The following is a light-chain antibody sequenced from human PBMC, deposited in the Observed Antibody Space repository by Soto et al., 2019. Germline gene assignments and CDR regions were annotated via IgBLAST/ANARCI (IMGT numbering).Light chain of an antibody. CDR3: QQSYSTLIT. Sequence: DIQMTQSPSSLSASVGDRVTITCRASQGIRSGLGWYQQKPGKAPKRLIDAASSLQSGVPSRFSGSGSGTEFTLTISSLQPEDFATYYCQQSYSTLITFGQGTRLEIK. J-gene: IGKJ5*01. CDR1: QGIRSG. CDR2: AAS. V-gene: IGKV1-17*01.